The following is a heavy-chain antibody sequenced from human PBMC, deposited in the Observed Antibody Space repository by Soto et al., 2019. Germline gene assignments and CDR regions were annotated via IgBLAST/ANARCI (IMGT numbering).Heavy chain of an antibody. CDR3: ARDGGGIDV. CDR1: GGSISSGGYY. J-gene: IGHJ6*02. V-gene: IGHV4-31*01. CDR2: FYYSRST. Sequence: QVQLQESGPGLVKPSQTLSLTCTVSGGSISSGGYYWSWIRQHPGKGLEWTGYFYYSRSTSYNPSLKSTVTISVDTSKKQFSLKLSSVTAADTAVDYCARDGGGIDVWGQGATVTVSS.